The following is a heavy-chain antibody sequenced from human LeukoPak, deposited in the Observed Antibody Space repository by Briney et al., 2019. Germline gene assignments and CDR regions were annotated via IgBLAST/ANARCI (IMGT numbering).Heavy chain of an antibody. Sequence: PGGSLRLSCAASGFSLGRHWMHWVRQAPGKGLMWVSRINNDGSSTIYAGSVKGRFTVSRDNAKNTLYLQMNSLRAEDTAVYFCATDTYYDYIWGSYSSWGQGTLVTVSS. CDR3: ATDTYYDYIWGSYSS. V-gene: IGHV3-74*01. CDR2: INNDGSST. CDR1: GFSLGRHW. J-gene: IGHJ4*02. D-gene: IGHD3-16*02.